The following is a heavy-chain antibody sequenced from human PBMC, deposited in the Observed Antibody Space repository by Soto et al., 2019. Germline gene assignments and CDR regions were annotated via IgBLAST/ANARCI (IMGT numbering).Heavy chain of an antibody. CDR1: GFTFGDTP. J-gene: IGHJ4*02. D-gene: IGHD5-18*01. Sequence: EVQLVESGGSLVKPGGSLRLSCAASGFTFGDTPMNWVRQAPGKGLEWVGRLKSKTDGGTTDFAAPVKGRFTISRDDSQNTLNLQMDSLRIEDTSVYYCTAGRQTKGAQPFDYWGQGALVTVSS. CDR2: LKSKTDGGTT. V-gene: IGHV3-15*01. CDR3: TAGRQTKGAQPFDY.